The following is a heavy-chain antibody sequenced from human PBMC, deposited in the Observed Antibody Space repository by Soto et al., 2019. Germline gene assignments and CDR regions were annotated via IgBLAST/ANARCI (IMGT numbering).Heavy chain of an antibody. CDR1: GYTFTSYD. Sequence: ASVKVSCKASGYTFTSYDINWVRQATGQGLEWMGWMNPNSGNTGYAQKFQGRVTMTRNTSISTAYMELSSLRSEDTAVYYCARGGPSGESGGWCFDPWGQGTLVTVSS. V-gene: IGHV1-8*01. CDR3: ARGGPSGESGGWCFDP. J-gene: IGHJ5*02. D-gene: IGHD2-15*01. CDR2: MNPNSGNT.